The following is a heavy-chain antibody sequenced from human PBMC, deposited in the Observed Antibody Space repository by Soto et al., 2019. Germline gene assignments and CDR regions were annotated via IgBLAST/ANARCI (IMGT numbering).Heavy chain of an antibody. CDR2: INPSGGST. J-gene: IGHJ6*02. D-gene: IGHD6-13*01. CDR3: ARDKQQLVSRLPLDV. V-gene: IGHV1-46*01. CDR1: GYTFTSYY. Sequence: QVQLVQSGAEVKKPGASVKVSCKASGYTFTSYYMHWVRQAPGQGLEWMGIINPSGGSTSYAQKFQGRVNMTRDTSTSTVYMELRSLGYEDTTVYYCARDKQQLVSRLPLDVWRQGTTVTVSS.